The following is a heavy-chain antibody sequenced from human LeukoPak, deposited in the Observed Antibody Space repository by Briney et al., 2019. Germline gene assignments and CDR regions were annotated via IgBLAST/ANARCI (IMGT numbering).Heavy chain of an antibody. CDR3: ASYCGGDCYVDY. Sequence: SQTLSLTCTVSGGSISSGDYYWSWIRQPPGKGLEWIGYIYYSGSTYYNPSLKSRVTISVDTSKNQFSLKLSSVTAADTAVCYCASYCGGDCYVDYWGQGTLVTVSS. J-gene: IGHJ4*02. CDR1: GGSISSGDYY. D-gene: IGHD2-21*01. V-gene: IGHV4-30-4*08. CDR2: IYYSGST.